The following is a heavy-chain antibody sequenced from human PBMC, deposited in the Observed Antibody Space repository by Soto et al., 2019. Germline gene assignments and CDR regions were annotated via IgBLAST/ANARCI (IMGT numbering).Heavy chain of an antibody. CDR1: GFTVSSNY. D-gene: IGHD1-1*01. V-gene: IGHV3-53*01. J-gene: IGHJ6*02. CDR3: ARDFRPRPANEVNYGMDV. CDR2: IYSGGST. Sequence: GGSLRLSCAASGFTVSSNYMSWVRQAPGKGLEWVSVIYSGGSTYYADSVKGRFTISRDNSKNTLYLQMNSLRAEDTAVYYCARDFRPRPANEVNYGMDVWGQGTTVTVSS.